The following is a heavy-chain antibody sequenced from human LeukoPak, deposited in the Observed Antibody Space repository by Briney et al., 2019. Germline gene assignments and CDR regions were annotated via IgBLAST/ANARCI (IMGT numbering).Heavy chain of an antibody. J-gene: IGHJ4*02. CDR2: IYYSGST. Sequence: SETLSLTCTVSGGSISSSSYYWGWVRQPPGKGLEWIGSIYYSGSTYYNPSLKSRVTISVDTSKNQFSLRLSSVTAADTAVYYCARRSARDEKNYGSGRRPFDYWGQGTLVTVSS. D-gene: IGHD3-10*01. CDR1: GGSISSSSYY. CDR3: ARRSARDEKNYGSGRRPFDY. V-gene: IGHV4-39*01.